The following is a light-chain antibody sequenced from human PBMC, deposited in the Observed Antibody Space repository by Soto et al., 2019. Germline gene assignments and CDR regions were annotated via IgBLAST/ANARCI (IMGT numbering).Light chain of an antibody. J-gene: IGLJ1*01. V-gene: IGLV1-51*02. Sequence: QSVLTQPPSGSAAPGQKVTISCSGSSSNIGNNYVSRYQQLPGTAPKLLIYENNKRPSGIPDRFSGSKSGTSATLGITGLQTGDEADYYCGTWDSSLSAYVFGTGTKVTVL. CDR3: GTWDSSLSAYV. CDR1: SSNIGNNY. CDR2: ENN.